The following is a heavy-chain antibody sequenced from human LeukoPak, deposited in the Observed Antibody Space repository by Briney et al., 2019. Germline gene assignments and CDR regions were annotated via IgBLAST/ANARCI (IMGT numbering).Heavy chain of an antibody. CDR1: GGSISSGDYY. Sequence: SETLSLTCTVSGGSISSGDYYWSWIRQPPGKGLEWIGYIYYSGSTYYNPPLKSRVTISVDTSKNQFSLKLSSVTAADTAVYYCARVRRRYFDWLLSETLYYFDYWGQGTLVTVSS. CDR2: IYYSGST. J-gene: IGHJ4*02. V-gene: IGHV4-30-4*01. CDR3: ARVRRRYFDWLLSETLYYFDY. D-gene: IGHD3-9*01.